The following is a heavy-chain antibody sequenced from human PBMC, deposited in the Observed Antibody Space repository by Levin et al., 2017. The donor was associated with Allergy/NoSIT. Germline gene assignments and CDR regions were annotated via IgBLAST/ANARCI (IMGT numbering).Heavy chain of an antibody. V-gene: IGHV4-39*01. CDR3: ARLSDSATFSWFFDY. CDR2: VYYSGTT. J-gene: IGHJ4*02. D-gene: IGHD2-21*02. Sequence: PGNGLEWLGSVYYSGTTYNNPSLKSRVTTSLDKSKNQFSLKLTSVTAADTAVYYCARLSDSATFSWFFDYWGQGTLVTVSS.